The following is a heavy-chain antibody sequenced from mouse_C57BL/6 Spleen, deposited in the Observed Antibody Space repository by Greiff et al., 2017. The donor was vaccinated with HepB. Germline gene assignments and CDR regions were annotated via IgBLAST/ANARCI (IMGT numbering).Heavy chain of an antibody. CDR2: IYPRSGNT. Sequence: QVQLKQSGAELARPGASVKLSCKASGYTFTSYGISWVKQRTGQGLEWIGEIYPRSGNTYYNEKFKGKATLTADKSSSTAYMELRSLTSEDSAVYFCARGNYYGSSYVDYFDYWGQGTTLTVSS. CDR1: GYTFTSYG. D-gene: IGHD1-1*01. V-gene: IGHV1-81*01. J-gene: IGHJ2*01. CDR3: ARGNYYGSSYVDYFDY.